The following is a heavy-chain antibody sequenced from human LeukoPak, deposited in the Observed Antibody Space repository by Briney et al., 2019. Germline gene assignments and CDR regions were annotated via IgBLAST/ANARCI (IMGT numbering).Heavy chain of an antibody. V-gene: IGHV3-21*01. CDR2: ISSSSSYI. D-gene: IGHD5-12*01. CDR1: GFTFSSYS. J-gene: IGHJ3*02. CDR3: ARDQKYSGYDWHDAFDI. Sequence: GGSLRLSCAASGFTFSSYSMNWVRQAPGKGLEGVSSISSSSSYIYYADSVKGRFTISRDNAKNSLYLQMNSLRAEDTAVYYCARDQKYSGYDWHDAFDIWGQGTMVTVSS.